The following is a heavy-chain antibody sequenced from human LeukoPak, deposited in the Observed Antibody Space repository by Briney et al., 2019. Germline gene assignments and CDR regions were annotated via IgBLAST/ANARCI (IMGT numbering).Heavy chain of an antibody. CDR2: ISGYNGST. V-gene: IGHV1-18*01. D-gene: IGHD3-9*01. Sequence: ASVKVSCKASGYTFTTYNINWVRQAPGQGLEWMGWISGYNGSTNYAQKLQGRVTMTTDTSTSTAYMELRSLKSDDTAVYYCARNRYFDWFWDYWGQGTLVSVSS. CDR1: GYTFTTYN. J-gene: IGHJ4*02. CDR3: ARNRYFDWFWDY.